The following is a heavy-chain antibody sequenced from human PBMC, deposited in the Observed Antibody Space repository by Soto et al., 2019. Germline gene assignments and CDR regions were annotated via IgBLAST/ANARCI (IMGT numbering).Heavy chain of an antibody. J-gene: IGHJ4*02. V-gene: IGHV3-23*01. CDR3: AKEASLGSTVDLGY. CDR1: GFTFSSYA. Sequence: LRLSCAASGFTFSSYAMSWVRQAPGKGLEWVSAISGSGGSTYYADSVKGRFTISRGNSKNTLYLQMNSLGAEDTAVYYCAKEASLGSTVDLGYWGQGALVTVSS. CDR2: ISGSGGST. D-gene: IGHD7-27*01.